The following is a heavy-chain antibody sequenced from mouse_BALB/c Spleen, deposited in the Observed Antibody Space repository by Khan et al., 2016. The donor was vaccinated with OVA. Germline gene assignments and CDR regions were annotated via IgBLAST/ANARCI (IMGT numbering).Heavy chain of an antibody. J-gene: IGHJ3*01. Sequence: QFQLVQSGAELVRPGVSVKISCKGSGYTFTDYAMHWVKQSHAKSLEWIGVISTYYGDVDYSQKFKGKATMTVDRSSSTAYMELARLTSEDSAIYYGAIGGKFAYWGQGTLVTVSA. D-gene: IGHD1-1*02. CDR2: ISTYYGDV. V-gene: IGHV1S137*01. CDR1: GYTFTDYA. CDR3: AIGGKFAY.